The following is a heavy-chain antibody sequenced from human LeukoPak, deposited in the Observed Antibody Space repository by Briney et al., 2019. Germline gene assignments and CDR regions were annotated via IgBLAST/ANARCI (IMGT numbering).Heavy chain of an antibody. CDR3: APAASYYDVWSGYS. J-gene: IGHJ5*02. CDR1: GFTFSSYS. V-gene: IGHV3-21*01. Sequence: VGSLRLSCAASGFTFSSYSMNWVRQAPGKGLEWVSSISSSSSFIYYADSVKGRFTISRDNAKNSLYLQMNSLRAEDTAVYYCAPAASYYDVWSGYSWGQGTLVTVSS. CDR2: ISSSSSFI. D-gene: IGHD3-3*01.